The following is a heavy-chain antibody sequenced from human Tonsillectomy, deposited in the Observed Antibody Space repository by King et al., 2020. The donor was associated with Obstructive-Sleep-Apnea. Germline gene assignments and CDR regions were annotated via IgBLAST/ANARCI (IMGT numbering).Heavy chain of an antibody. CDR1: GFSLSNARMG. Sequence: VTLKESGPVLVKPTETLTLTCTVSGFSLSNARMGVSWIRQPPGKALEWLAHIFSNDGKSYNTSLKSRHTISKDTTKSQVFLTMTNMDPVDTATYYCERTPRTYYSDSSLSPYYYYNMDVWGQGTTVTVSS. CDR2: IFSNDGK. CDR3: ERTPRTYYSDSSLSPYYYYNMDV. V-gene: IGHV2-26*01. D-gene: IGHD3-22*01. J-gene: IGHJ6*02.